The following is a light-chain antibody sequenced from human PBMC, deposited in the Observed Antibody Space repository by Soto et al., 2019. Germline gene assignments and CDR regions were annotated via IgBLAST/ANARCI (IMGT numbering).Light chain of an antibody. CDR1: SSNIEANF. CDR3: TVWDDSLRGRL. J-gene: IGLJ2*01. CDR2: RDN. V-gene: IGLV1-47*01. Sequence: QAVVTQPPSASGTPGQRVTISCSGSSSNIEANFVCWYQQLPGTAPRLLIYRDNQRPSGVPDRFSGSKSGTSASLAISALRSEDEADYYCTVWDDSLRGRLFGGGTQLTVL.